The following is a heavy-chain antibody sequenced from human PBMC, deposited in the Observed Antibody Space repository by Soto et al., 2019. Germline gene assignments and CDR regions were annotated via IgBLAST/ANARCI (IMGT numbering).Heavy chain of an antibody. CDR2: ITPMFGTP. Sequence: SVKGSCNAAGGPFSRYTIAWVRQAPGQGLEWMGGITPMFGTPNYAQKFQGRVTITADESTSTAYMELSSLRSEDTAMYYCARDRTLYDSSAYYYLYCGQRTLVTVPS. D-gene: IGHD3-22*01. CDR1: GGPFSRYT. J-gene: IGHJ4*02. V-gene: IGHV1-69*01. CDR3: ARDRTLYDSSAYYYLY.